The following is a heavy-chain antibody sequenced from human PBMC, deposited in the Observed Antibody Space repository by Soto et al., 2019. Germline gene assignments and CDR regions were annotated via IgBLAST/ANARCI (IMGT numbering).Heavy chain of an antibody. D-gene: IGHD2-8*01. CDR1: GGSIRSVDHW. Sequence: SETLSLTCTVSGGSIRSVDHWWTWIRQPPGKGLEWLGYIHSGGTTYDSPSLEGRLTMSVDTSRNEFSLNLRSVTAADTAVYFCAMYAADDRCLEAWGQGTLVTVYS. CDR3: AMYAADDRCLEA. V-gene: IGHV4-30-4*01. J-gene: IGHJ5*02. CDR2: IHSGGTT.